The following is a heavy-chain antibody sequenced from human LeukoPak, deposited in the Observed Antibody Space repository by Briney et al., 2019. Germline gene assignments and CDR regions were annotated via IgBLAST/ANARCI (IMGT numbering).Heavy chain of an antibody. D-gene: IGHD2-2*01. CDR2: IIPIFGTA. Sequence: ASVKVSCKASGGTFSSYAISWVRQAPGQGLEWMGGIIPIFGTANYAQKFQGRVTITADESTSTAYMELSGLRSEDTAVYYCARAPAAIPGHYYYYMDVWGKGTTVTVSS. CDR3: ARAPAAIPGHYYYYMDV. V-gene: IGHV1-69*13. J-gene: IGHJ6*03. CDR1: GGTFSSYA.